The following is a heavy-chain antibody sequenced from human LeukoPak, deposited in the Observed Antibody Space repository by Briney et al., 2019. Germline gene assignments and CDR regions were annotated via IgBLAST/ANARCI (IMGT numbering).Heavy chain of an antibody. Sequence: SETLSLTCTVSGGSISSSSYYWGWIRQPPGKGLEWIGSIYYSGSTYYNPSLKSRVTISVDTSKNQFSLKLSSVTAADTAVYYCARLTQLGRSFDYWGQGTLVTVSS. V-gene: IGHV4-39*07. D-gene: IGHD6-13*01. CDR2: IYYSGST. J-gene: IGHJ4*02. CDR3: ARLTQLGRSFDY. CDR1: GGSISSSSYY.